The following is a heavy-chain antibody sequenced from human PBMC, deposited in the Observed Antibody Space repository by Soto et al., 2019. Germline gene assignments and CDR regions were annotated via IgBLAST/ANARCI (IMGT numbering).Heavy chain of an antibody. D-gene: IGHD1-26*01. V-gene: IGHV1-69*13. J-gene: IGHJ6*02. Sequence: SVKVSCKASGGTFSSYAISWVRQAPGQGLEWMGRIITIFGTANYAQKFQGRVTITADESTSTVYMELSSLRSEDTAVFYFARDTGEATSLDYYYGMDVWGQGTTVTVSS. CDR3: ARDTGEATSLDYYYGMDV. CDR2: IITIFGTA. CDR1: GGTFSSYA.